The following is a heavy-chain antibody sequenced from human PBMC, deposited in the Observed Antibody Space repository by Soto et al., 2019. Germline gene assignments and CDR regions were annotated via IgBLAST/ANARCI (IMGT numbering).Heavy chain of an antibody. CDR2: INPSGGST. CDR1: GYTFTSYY. Sequence: QVQLVQSGAEVKKPGASVKVSCKASGYTFTSYYMHWVRQAPGQGLEWMGIINPSGGSTSYAQKFQGRVTMTRDTSTSTVYMELSSLRSEDTAVYYCARDVGATTSRDAFDIWGRGTMVTVSS. V-gene: IGHV1-46*01. J-gene: IGHJ3*02. D-gene: IGHD1-26*01. CDR3: ARDVGATTSRDAFDI.